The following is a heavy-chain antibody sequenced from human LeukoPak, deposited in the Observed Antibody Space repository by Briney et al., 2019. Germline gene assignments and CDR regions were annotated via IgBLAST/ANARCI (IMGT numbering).Heavy chain of an antibody. CDR1: GYRFTSYW. D-gene: IGHD3-10*01. V-gene: IGHV5-51*01. CDR3: ARVEVGLWFGEFDP. J-gene: IGHJ5*02. CDR2: IYPGDSDT. Sequence: GESLQISCQGSGYRFTSYWIGWVRQLPGKGLEGMGIIYPGDSDTRYSPSFQGQVTISADKSISTAYLQWSSLKASDTAMYYCARVEVGLWFGEFDPWGQGTLVTVSS.